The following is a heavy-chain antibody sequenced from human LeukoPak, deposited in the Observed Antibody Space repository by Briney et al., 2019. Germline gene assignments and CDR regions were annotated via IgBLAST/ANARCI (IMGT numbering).Heavy chain of an antibody. Sequence: GGSLRLSCAASGFTFSTHSMNWVRQAPGKGLEWVSYISSSSSTIYYADSVKGRFTISRDNAKNSLYLQMNSLRADDTAVYYCARGRIGEYFDYWGQGTLVTVSS. CDR2: ISSSSSTI. CDR3: ARGRIGEYFDY. CDR1: GFTFSTHS. D-gene: IGHD2-21*01. V-gene: IGHV3-48*01. J-gene: IGHJ4*02.